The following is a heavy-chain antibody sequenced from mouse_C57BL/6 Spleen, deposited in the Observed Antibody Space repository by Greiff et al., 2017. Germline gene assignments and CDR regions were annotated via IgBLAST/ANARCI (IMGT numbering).Heavy chain of an antibody. CDR3: AREGITTDWYFDV. CDR1: GYSITSGYD. D-gene: IGHD1-1*01. CDR2: ISYSGST. V-gene: IGHV3-1*01. J-gene: IGHJ1*03. Sequence: DVQLVESGPGMVKPSQSLSLTCTVTGYSITSGYDWHWIRHFPGNKLEWMGYISYSGSTNYNPSLKSRISITHDTSKNHFFLKLNSVTTEDTATYYCAREGITTDWYFDVWGTGTTVTVSS.